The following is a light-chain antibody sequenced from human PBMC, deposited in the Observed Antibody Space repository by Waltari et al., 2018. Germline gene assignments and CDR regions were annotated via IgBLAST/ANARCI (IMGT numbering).Light chain of an antibody. Sequence: DIVMPQSPLSLPVTPGEPASISCLSRQSLLHSNGYNYLDWYLQKPGQPPQLLIYLGSNRASGVPDRFSGSGSGTDFTLKISRVEAEDVGVYYCMQALQTPRTFGQGTKVEIK. CDR2: LGS. CDR3: MQALQTPRT. V-gene: IGKV2-28*01. CDR1: QSLLHSNGYNY. J-gene: IGKJ1*01.